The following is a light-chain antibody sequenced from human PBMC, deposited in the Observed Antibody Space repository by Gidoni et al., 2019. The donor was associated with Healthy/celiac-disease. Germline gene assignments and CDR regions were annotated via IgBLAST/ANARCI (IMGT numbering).Light chain of an antibody. CDR2: GAS. J-gene: IGKJ1*01. CDR1: QSVSSSY. Sequence: EIVLTQSPGTLSLSPGERATLSCRASQSVSSSYLAWYQQKPGQAPRLIIYGASSRATGIPDRFSGSGSGKDITLTSSRLEDEYVAVYYCQQYGSSTETFGQGTKVEIK. V-gene: IGKV3-20*01. CDR3: QQYGSSTET.